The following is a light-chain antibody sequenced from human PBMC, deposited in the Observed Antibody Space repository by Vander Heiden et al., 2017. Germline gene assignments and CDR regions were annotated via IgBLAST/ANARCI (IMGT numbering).Light chain of an antibody. CDR1: QSITNRY. J-gene: IGKJ2*01. Sequence: EIVLTQSPGTLSLSPGERATLSCRASQSITNRYLTWYQQKPGQAPRRLISGVSSRAAGIPDRFSGSGSGTDFSLTIDRLEPEDFAVYYCQQDGTSYTFGQGTKLEIK. CDR3: QQDGTSYT. CDR2: GVS. V-gene: IGKV3-20*01.